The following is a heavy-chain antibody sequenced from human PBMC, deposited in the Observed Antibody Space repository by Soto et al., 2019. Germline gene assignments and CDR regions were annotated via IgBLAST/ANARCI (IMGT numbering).Heavy chain of an antibody. CDR1: GGTFSSYA. CDR2: IIPIFGTA. D-gene: IGHD6-6*01. V-gene: IGHV1-69*13. J-gene: IGHJ4*02. CDR3: ALVPHSSSVHVFFDY. Sequence: SVKVSWKASGGTFSSYAISCVRHAPGQGLEWMGGIIPIFGTANYAQKFQGRVTITADESTSTAYMELSSLRSEDTAVYYCALVPHSSSVHVFFDYWGQGTLVTVSS.